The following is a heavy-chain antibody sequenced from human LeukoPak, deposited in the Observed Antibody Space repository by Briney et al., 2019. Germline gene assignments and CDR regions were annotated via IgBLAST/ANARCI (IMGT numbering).Heavy chain of an antibody. V-gene: IGHV3-23*01. CDR2: ISGSGGST. CDR3: AKELTERWLIDAFDI. J-gene: IGHJ3*02. CDR1: GFTFSSYV. D-gene: IGHD5-24*01. Sequence: GGSLRLSCTASGFTFSSYVMSWVRQAPGKGLEWVSAISGSGGSTYYADSVKGRFTIYRDNSMNTLFLQMSSLRAEDTAIYYCAKELTERWLIDAFDIWGQGTVVTVSS.